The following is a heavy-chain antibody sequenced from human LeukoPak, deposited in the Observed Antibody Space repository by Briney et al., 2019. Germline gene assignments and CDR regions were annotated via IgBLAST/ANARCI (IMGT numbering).Heavy chain of an antibody. J-gene: IGHJ3*02. D-gene: IGHD3-10*01. Sequence: GGSLRLSCAASGFTFSSYGMHWVRQAPGKGLEWVAVIWYDGSNKYYADSVKGRFTISRDNSKNTLYLQMNSLRAEDTAVYYCAKGTRVRGVIEAFDIWGQGTMVTVSS. V-gene: IGHV3-30*02. CDR2: IWYDGSNK. CDR3: AKGTRVRGVIEAFDI. CDR1: GFTFSSYG.